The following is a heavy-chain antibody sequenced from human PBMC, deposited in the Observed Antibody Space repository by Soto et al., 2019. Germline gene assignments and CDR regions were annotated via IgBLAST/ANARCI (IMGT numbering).Heavy chain of an antibody. CDR2: IIPFFGTA. J-gene: IGHJ4*02. Sequence: XSVKVSCEASGGTFSSYAISWVRQAPGQGLEWMGGIIPFFGTANYAQKFQGRVTITADESTSTAYMELSSLRSEDTAVYYFARDPIKPYIWELHGYFDYWGQGTLVTVSS. V-gene: IGHV1-69*13. D-gene: IGHD1-26*01. CDR1: GGTFSSYA. CDR3: ARDPIKPYIWELHGYFDY.